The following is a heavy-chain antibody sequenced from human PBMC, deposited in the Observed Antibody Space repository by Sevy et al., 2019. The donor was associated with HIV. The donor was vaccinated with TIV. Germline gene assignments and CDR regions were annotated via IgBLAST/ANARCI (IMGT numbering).Heavy chain of an antibody. J-gene: IGHJ6*02. Sequence: SETLSRTCTVSVGSISNYYWTWIRQSPGKGLEWIGYIDNSGSTNYNPSLKSRVTISVDMSKNHLSLKMSSVTAADTATYYCARGKVPLTYYYGMDVWGQGTTVTVSS. V-gene: IGHV4-59*01. CDR1: VGSISNYY. CDR3: ARGKVPLTYYYGMDV. CDR2: IDNSGST.